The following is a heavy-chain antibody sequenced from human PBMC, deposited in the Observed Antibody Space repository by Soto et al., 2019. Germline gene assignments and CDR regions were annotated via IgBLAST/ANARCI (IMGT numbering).Heavy chain of an antibody. CDR2: IIPIFGTA. CDR1: GGTFSSYA. CDR3: ARDGGAVAGPHYFDY. D-gene: IGHD6-19*01. J-gene: IGHJ4*02. Sequence: SVKVSSKASGGTFSSYAISWVRQAPGQGLEWMGGIIPIFGTANYAQKFQGRVTITADESTSTAYMELSSLRSEDTAVYYCARDGGAVAGPHYFDYWGQGTLVTVSS. V-gene: IGHV1-69*13.